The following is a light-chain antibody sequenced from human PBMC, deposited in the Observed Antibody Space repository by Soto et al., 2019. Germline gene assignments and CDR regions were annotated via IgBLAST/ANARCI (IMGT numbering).Light chain of an antibody. V-gene: IGKV3-11*01. Sequence: EIVLTQSPATLCLSPWERASLSCGASQSVSSYLAWYQQKPGQAPRLLIYDASNRATGIPARFSGSGSGTDFTLTISSLEPEDFAVYYCQQRSNWPKTFGGGTKV. CDR3: QQRSNWPKT. J-gene: IGKJ4*01. CDR1: QSVSSY. CDR2: DAS.